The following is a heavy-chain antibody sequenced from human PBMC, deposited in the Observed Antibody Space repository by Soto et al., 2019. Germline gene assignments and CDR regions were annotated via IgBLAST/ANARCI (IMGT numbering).Heavy chain of an antibody. CDR2: IWDDGSDK. D-gene: IGHD3-10*01. V-gene: IGHV3-33*01. J-gene: IGHJ4*02. Sequence: QVHLVESGGGVVQPGRSLRLSCVASGFTFSNYAMHWVRQAPGKGLEWVAVIWDDGSDKYYADSVKGRFTGSRDNSKNTLHLQMNSLRPEDTALYYCARDRYGSQTLFDYWGQGTLVTVSS. CDR3: ARDRYGSQTLFDY. CDR1: GFTFSNYA.